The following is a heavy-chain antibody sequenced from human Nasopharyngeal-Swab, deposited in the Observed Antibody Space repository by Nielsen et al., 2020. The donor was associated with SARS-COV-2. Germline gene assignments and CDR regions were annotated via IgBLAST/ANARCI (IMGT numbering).Heavy chain of an antibody. CDR1: GFTPASYS. V-gene: IGHV3-30*18. Sequence: GESLKISCAASGFTPASYSMNWVRQAPGKGLEWVAVISYDGSNKYYADSVKGRFTISRDNSKNTLYLQMNSLRAEDTAVYYCAKDSSSGYYFPYYYYGMDVWGQGTTVTVSS. D-gene: IGHD3-22*01. CDR3: AKDSSSGYYFPYYYYGMDV. J-gene: IGHJ6*02. CDR2: ISYDGSNK.